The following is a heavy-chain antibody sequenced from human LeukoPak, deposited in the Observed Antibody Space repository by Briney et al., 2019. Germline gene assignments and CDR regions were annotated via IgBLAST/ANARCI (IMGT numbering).Heavy chain of an antibody. CDR1: GGSINSGTYY. Sequence: SQTLSLTCTVSGGSINSGTYYWSWIRQPAGKGLEWIGRMYTSGSTNYNPSLESRVTISVDTSKNQFSLKLSSVTAADTAVYYCARGEKGSSSGSINSWGQGTLVTVSS. V-gene: IGHV4-61*02. D-gene: IGHD6-6*01. J-gene: IGHJ4*02. CDR2: MYTSGST. CDR3: ARGEKGSSSGSINS.